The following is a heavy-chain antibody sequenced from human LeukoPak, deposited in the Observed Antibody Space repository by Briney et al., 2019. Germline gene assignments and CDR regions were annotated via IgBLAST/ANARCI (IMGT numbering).Heavy chain of an antibody. V-gene: IGHV3-48*04. J-gene: IGHJ3*02. CDR3: ARVSLLYDSSGYPSDAFDI. CDR1: GFTFSSYA. D-gene: IGHD3-22*01. Sequence: GGSLRLSCAASGFTFSSYAMSWVRQAPGKGLEWVSYISSSSDVIYYADSVRGRFTVTRDNAKNSLYLQVISLRAEDTAVYYCARVSLLYDSSGYPSDAFDIWGQGTMVTVSS. CDR2: ISSSSDVI.